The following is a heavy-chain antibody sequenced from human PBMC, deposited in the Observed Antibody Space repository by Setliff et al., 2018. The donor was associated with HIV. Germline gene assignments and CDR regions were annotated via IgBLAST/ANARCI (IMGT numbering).Heavy chain of an antibody. Sequence: SETLSLTCAVYGGSFSGDYWVWIRQSPGKGLEWIGDISQTRSTNYDPSLKSRVTISLDTSKNQLSLKLTSVSAADTAVYYCARVSRNIAAAAGNTPYGFYLYDYYMDVWGAGTAVTVSS. CDR3: ARVSRNIAAAAGNTPYGFYLYDYYMDV. CDR2: ISQTRST. V-gene: IGHV4-34*01. CDR1: GGSFSGDY. J-gene: IGHJ6*03. D-gene: IGHD6-13*01.